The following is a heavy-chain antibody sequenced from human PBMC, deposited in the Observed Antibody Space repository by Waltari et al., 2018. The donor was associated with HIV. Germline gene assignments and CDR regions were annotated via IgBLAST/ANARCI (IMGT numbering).Heavy chain of an antibody. CDR3: ATAVIVRGAAFDI. Sequence: QVQLQESGPGLVKPSETLSLTCTVSSGSVNSDNYYWSWIRQPPGKGLEWIGYIYYSGSTNYNPSLKSRVTISVDTSKNPFSLKLSSVTAADTAVYYCATAVIVRGAAFDIWGQGTMVTVSS. D-gene: IGHD1-26*01. J-gene: IGHJ3*02. CDR1: SGSVNSDNYY. CDR2: IYYSGST. V-gene: IGHV4-61*01.